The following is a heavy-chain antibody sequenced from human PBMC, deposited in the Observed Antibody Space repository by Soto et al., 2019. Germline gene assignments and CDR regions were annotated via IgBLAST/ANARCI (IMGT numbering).Heavy chain of an antibody. CDR1: GYTFTSYG. V-gene: IGHV1-18*01. J-gene: IGHJ4*02. D-gene: IGHD6-13*01. Sequence: ASVKVSCKASGYTFTSYGISWVRQAPGQGLEWMGWINAGNGNTKYSQKFQGRVTMTTDTSTSTAYMEVRSLRSDDTAVYYCARDAAAGLNDYWGQGTLVTVSS. CDR3: ARDAAAGLNDY. CDR2: INAGNGNT.